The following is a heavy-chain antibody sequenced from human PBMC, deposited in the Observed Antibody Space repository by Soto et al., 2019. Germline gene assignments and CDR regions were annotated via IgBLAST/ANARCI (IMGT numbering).Heavy chain of an antibody. CDR3: APLSVSLSGPYGIHV. V-gene: IGHV4-39*01. Sequence: SETLSLTCSVSGYSVTSSDYYWAWIRQPPGKGLEWIGSMFYSGLIYYNPSLKSRVTLSVDTSKNQFSVRLNSVTAADTAVYYCAPLSVSLSGPYGIHVWGQGTTVTVS. CDR1: GYSVTSSDYY. D-gene: IGHD2-15*01. J-gene: IGHJ6*02. CDR2: MFYSGLI.